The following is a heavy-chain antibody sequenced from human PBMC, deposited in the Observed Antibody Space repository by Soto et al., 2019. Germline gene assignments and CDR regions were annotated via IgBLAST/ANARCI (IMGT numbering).Heavy chain of an antibody. J-gene: IGHJ3*02. CDR3: ARDSTTGSYLAGAFDI. D-gene: IGHD1-26*01. CDR2: IIPIFGTA. V-gene: IGHV1-69*13. Sequence: SVKVSCKASGGTFSSYAISWVRQAPGQGLEWMGGIIPIFGTANYAQKFQGRVTITADESTSTAYMELSSLRSEDTAVYYCARDSTTGSYLAGAFDIWGQGTMVTVSS. CDR1: GGTFSSYA.